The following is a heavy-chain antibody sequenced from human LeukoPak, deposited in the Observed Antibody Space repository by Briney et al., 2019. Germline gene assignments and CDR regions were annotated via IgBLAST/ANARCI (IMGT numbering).Heavy chain of an antibody. Sequence: SETLSLTCTVPGGSISSYYWSWIRQPPGKGLEWIGYIYYSGSTNYNPSLKSRVTISVDTSKNQFSLKLSSVTAADTAVYYCARGCDYDILTGYSHDAFDIWGQGTMVTVSS. J-gene: IGHJ3*02. CDR2: IYYSGST. D-gene: IGHD3-9*01. CDR3: ARGCDYDILTGYSHDAFDI. V-gene: IGHV4-59*01. CDR1: GGSISSYY.